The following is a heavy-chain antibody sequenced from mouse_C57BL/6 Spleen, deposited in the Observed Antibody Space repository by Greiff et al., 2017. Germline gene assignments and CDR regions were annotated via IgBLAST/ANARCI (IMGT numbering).Heavy chain of an antibody. CDR2: IDPETGGT. J-gene: IGHJ4*01. V-gene: IGHV1-15*01. Sequence: VQLQQSGAELVRPGASVTLSCKASGYTFTDYEMHWVKQTPVHGLEWIGAIDPETGGTAYNQKFKGKAILTADKSSSTAYMELRSLTSEDSAVYYCAREYYYGSRVYAMDYWGQGTSVTVSS. CDR1: GYTFTDYE. CDR3: AREYYYGSRVYAMDY. D-gene: IGHD1-1*01.